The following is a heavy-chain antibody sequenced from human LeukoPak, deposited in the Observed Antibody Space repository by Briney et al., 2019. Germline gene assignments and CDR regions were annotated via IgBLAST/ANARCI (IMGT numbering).Heavy chain of an antibody. Sequence: ASVRVSCKASGYTFTSYGITWVRQAPGQGLEWMGWISAYNGNTNYAQKLQGRVTMTTDTSTSTAYMELRSLRSDDTAVYYCARDGAAGWFGELLSWFDPWGQGTLVTVSS. D-gene: IGHD3-10*01. CDR3: ARDGAAGWFGELLSWFDP. J-gene: IGHJ5*02. CDR2: ISAYNGNT. V-gene: IGHV1-18*01. CDR1: GYTFTSYG.